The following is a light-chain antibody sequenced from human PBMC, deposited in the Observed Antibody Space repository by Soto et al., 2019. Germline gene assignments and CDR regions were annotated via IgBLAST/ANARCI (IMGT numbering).Light chain of an antibody. CDR2: DVT. CDR3: ISYARINSYV. V-gene: IGLV2-14*01. CDR1: SSDVGGYDY. Sequence: QSALTQPASVSGSPGQSITISCTGTSSDVGGYDYVSWYQQHPGKAPKLMIYDVTNRPSGVSNRFSGSKSGNTASLTMSGLQAEDEADYYCISYARINSYVFGTGTKLTVL. J-gene: IGLJ1*01.